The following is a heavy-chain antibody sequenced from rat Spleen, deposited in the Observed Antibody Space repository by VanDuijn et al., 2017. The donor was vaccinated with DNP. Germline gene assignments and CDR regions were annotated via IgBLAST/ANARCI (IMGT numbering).Heavy chain of an antibody. CDR2: ISYDGGRT. J-gene: IGHJ1*01. D-gene: IGHD4-1*01. Sequence: EVQLVESGGGLVQPGRSLKLSCAASGFTFSDFYMAWVRQAPTKGLEWVASISYDGGRTYYRDSVKGRFTISRDNAKSSLYLQGDSLRSEDTATYYCTTEGDISSYWYFDFWGPGTMVTVSS. CDR1: GFTFSDFY. CDR3: TTEGDISSYWYFDF. V-gene: IGHV5-20*01.